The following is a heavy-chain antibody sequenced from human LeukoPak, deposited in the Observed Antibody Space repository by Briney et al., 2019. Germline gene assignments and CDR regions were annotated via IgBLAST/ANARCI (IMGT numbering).Heavy chain of an antibody. V-gene: IGHV3-66*02. D-gene: IGHD3-22*01. CDR2: IYSGGSS. CDR1: GFTVSSNY. J-gene: IGHJ4*02. CDR3: ARVHYYDSSGLHD. Sequence: GGSLRLSCAASGFTVSSNYMSRVRQAPGKGLEWVSVIYSGGSSYYADSVKGRFTISRDNSKNTLYLQMNSLRAEDTAVYYCARVHYYDSSGLHDWGQGTLVTVSS.